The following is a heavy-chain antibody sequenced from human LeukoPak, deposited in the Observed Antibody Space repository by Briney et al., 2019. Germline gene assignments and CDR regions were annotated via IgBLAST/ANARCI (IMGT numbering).Heavy chain of an antibody. J-gene: IGHJ3*02. Sequence: GASVKVSCKASGYTFTNYYMHWVRQAPGQGLEWMGIVNPSSGSTSYAQNFQGRVSMTRDTSTSTVYMELSSLRSDDTAVYYCARSTRHIGGTPGGAFDIWGQGTMVTVSS. CDR3: ARSTRHIGGTPGGAFDI. D-gene: IGHD2-2*01. CDR1: GYTFTNYY. CDR2: VNPSSGST. V-gene: IGHV1-46*01.